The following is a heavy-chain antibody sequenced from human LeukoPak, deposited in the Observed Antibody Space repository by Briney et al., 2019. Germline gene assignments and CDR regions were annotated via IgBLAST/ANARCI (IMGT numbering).Heavy chain of an antibody. CDR3: ARDRDYYDSSGQTILFDF. CDR2: IYYSGST. V-gene: IGHV4-30-4*01. J-gene: IGHJ4*02. D-gene: IGHD3-22*01. CDR1: GGSISSGDYY. Sequence: SQTLSLTCTVSGGSISSGDYYWSWIRQPPGKGLEWIGYIYYSGSTYYNPSLKSRVTISVDTSKNQFSLKLSSVTAADTAVYYCARDRDYYDSSGQTILFDFRGQGTLVTGSS.